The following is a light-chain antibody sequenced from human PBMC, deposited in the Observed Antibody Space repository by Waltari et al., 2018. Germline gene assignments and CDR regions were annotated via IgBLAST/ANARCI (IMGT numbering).Light chain of an antibody. J-gene: IGLJ2*01. Sequence: QSALTQPPSASGSPGQSVTISCTGTSSDVGDYNYVAWYQQHPGKAPKLMLFEVSKRPAGVPDRLSGSKSGNTASLTVSGLQAEDEADYYCSSYAGSNDVVFGGGTRLTVL. CDR2: EVS. CDR1: SSDVGDYNY. CDR3: SSYAGSNDVV. V-gene: IGLV2-8*01.